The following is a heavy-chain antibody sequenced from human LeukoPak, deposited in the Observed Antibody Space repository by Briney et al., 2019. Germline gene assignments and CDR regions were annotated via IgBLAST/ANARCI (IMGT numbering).Heavy chain of an antibody. D-gene: IGHD6-19*01. CDR3: ARSVAGYFDY. V-gene: IGHV4-39*01. Sequence: PSETLSLTCTVSGGSISSGSYYWGRIRQPPGKGLEWIGSIYYSGSTYYNPSLKSRVTISVDTSKNQFSLKLSSVTAADTAVYYCARSVAGYFDYWGQGTLVTVSS. CDR1: GGSISSGSYY. CDR2: IYYSGST. J-gene: IGHJ4*02.